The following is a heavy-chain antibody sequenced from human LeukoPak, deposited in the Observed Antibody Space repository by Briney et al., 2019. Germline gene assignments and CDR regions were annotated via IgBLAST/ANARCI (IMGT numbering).Heavy chain of an antibody. D-gene: IGHD1-26*01. V-gene: IGHV3-30*04. Sequence: PGRSLRLSCAASGFTFSSYAMHWVRQAPGKGLEWVAVISYDGSNKYYADSVKGRFTISRDNSKNTLYLQMNSLRAEDTAVYYCARGGSYWHDFDYWGQGTLVTVSS. CDR1: GFTFSSYA. J-gene: IGHJ4*02. CDR2: ISYDGSNK. CDR3: ARGGSYWHDFDY.